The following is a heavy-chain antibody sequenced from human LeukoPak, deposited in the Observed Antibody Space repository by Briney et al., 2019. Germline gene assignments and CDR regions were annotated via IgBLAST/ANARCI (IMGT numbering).Heavy chain of an antibody. CDR1: GFTFSSYW. CDR2: IKQDGSEK. J-gene: IGHJ4*02. CDR3: ARDDF. V-gene: IGHV3-7*01. Sequence: GGSLRLSCAVSGFTFSSYWMSWVRQAPGKGLEWVANIKQDGSEKYYVDSVKGRFTISRDNAKNSLYLQMNSLRAEDTAVYYCARDDFWGQGTLVTVSS.